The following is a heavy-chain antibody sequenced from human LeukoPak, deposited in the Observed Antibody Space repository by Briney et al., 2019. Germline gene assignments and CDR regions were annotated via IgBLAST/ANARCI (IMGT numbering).Heavy chain of an antibody. V-gene: IGHV4-4*02. CDR2: IYHSGST. CDR3: AKEFRGGWPFDY. D-gene: IGHD6-19*01. J-gene: IGHJ4*02. CDR1: GGSISSSNW. Sequence: SETLSLTCAVSGGSISSSNWWSWVRQPPGKGLEWIGEIYHSGSTNYNPSLKSRVTISVDKSKNQFSLKLSSVTAADTAIYYCAKEFRGGWPFDYWGQGTLVTVSS.